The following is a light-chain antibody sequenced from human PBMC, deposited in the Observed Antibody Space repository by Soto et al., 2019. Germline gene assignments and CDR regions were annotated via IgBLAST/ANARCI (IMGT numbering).Light chain of an antibody. J-gene: IGKJ1*01. CDR3: QQFNNYWT. Sequence: DIQMTQSPSALSASVGDRATITCRASQSISSWLAWYQQKPGKAPKLLIYDASSLESGVPSRFSGSGSGTDFTLTISSPQPEDFATYYCQQFNNYWTFGQGTKVDIK. CDR1: QSISSW. V-gene: IGKV1-5*01. CDR2: DAS.